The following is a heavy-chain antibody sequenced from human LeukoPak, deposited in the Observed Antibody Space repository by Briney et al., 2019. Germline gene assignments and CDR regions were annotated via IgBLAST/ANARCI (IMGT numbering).Heavy chain of an antibody. CDR1: GFTFSSCA. V-gene: IGHV3-23*01. D-gene: IGHD6-13*01. CDR3: AKSRGLYSTIWYYFHY. Sequence: PGGSLRLSCAASGFTFSSCAMSWVRQAPGKGLEWVSAISTSGGRTFYADSVKGRFTISRDNSKNTLFLQMNSLRAEDTAVYYCAKSRGLYSTIWYYFHYWGQGTLVTVSS. J-gene: IGHJ4*02. CDR2: ISTSGGRT.